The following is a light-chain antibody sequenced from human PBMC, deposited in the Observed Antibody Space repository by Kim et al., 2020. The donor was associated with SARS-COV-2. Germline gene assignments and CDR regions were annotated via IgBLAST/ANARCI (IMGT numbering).Light chain of an antibody. CDR2: EAS. CDR1: QDISSW. Sequence: SASVGDRVTNTCRASQDISSWLGLYQQKPGKAPKVLIYEASNLQSGVPSRFSGSGSGTDFTLTINSLQPEDFATYYCQQTHSFPLTFGGGTKLEI. J-gene: IGKJ4*01. V-gene: IGKV1D-12*01. CDR3: QQTHSFPLT.